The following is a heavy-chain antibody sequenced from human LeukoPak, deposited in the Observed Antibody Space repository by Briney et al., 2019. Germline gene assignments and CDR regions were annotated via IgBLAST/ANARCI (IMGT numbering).Heavy chain of an antibody. V-gene: IGHV1-69*05. CDR3: ARTEVAVAGRREFFDY. D-gene: IGHD6-19*01. CDR1: GGTFSSYA. Sequence: SVKVSCKASGGTFSSYAISWVRQAPGQGLEWMGGIIPIFGTANYAQKFQGRVTITTDESTSTAYMELSSLRSEDTAVYYCARTEVAVAGRREFFDYWGQGTLVTVSS. CDR2: IIPIFGTA. J-gene: IGHJ4*02.